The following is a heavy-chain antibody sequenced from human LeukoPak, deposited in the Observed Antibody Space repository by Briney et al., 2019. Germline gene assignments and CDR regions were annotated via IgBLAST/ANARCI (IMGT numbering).Heavy chain of an antibody. Sequence: PSQTLSLTCTVSGCSISSGDYYWSWIRQPPGKGLEWIGYIYYSGSTYYNPSLKSRVTISVDTTKNQFSLKLRSVTAADTAVYYCARGPTMFAYWGQGTLVTVSS. D-gene: IGHD4/OR15-4a*01. CDR1: GCSISSGDYY. V-gene: IGHV4-30-4*01. J-gene: IGHJ4*02. CDR3: ARGPTMFAY. CDR2: IYYSGST.